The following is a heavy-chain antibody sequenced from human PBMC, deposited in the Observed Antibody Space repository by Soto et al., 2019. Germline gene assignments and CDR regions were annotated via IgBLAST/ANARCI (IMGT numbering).Heavy chain of an antibody. CDR3: ARDLLRGHDYGDYVGGMDV. CDR1: GYTFTGYY. J-gene: IGHJ6*02. CDR2: INPNSGGT. D-gene: IGHD4-17*01. V-gene: IGHV1-2*02. Sequence: ASVKVSCKASGYTFTGYYMHWVRQAPGQGLEWMGWINPNSGGTNYAQKFQGRVTMTRDTSISTAYMELSRLRSDDTAVYYCARDLLRGHDYGDYVGGMDVWGQGTTVTVS.